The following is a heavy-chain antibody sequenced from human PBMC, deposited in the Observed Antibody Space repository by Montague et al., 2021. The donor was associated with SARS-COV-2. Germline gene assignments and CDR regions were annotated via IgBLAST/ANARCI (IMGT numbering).Heavy chain of an antibody. V-gene: IGHV3-48*03. J-gene: IGHJ5*02. Sequence: SLRLSCAASGFTFSSYEMNWVRQAPGKGLEWGSYISSSGSTIYYADSVKGRFTISRDNAKNSLYLQMNSLRAEDTAVYYCASKKWLRGRFDPWGQGTLVTVSS. D-gene: IGHD5-12*01. CDR2: ISSSGSTI. CDR3: ASKKWLRGRFDP. CDR1: GFTFSSYE.